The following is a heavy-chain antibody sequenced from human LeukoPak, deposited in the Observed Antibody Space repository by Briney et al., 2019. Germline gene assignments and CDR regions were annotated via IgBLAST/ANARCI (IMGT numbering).Heavy chain of an antibody. CDR2: INPNSGGT. V-gene: IGHV1-2*02. D-gene: IGHD3-22*01. CDR1: GYTFTGYY. J-gene: IGHJ4*02. CDR3: AREIGYYYDSSGYYSDY. Sequence: GASVKVSCKASGYTFTGYYMHWVRQAPGQGLEWMGWINPNSGGTNYAQKFQGRVTMTRDTSISTAYMELSRLRSDDTAVYYCAREIGYYYDSSGYYSDYWGQGTLVTVSS.